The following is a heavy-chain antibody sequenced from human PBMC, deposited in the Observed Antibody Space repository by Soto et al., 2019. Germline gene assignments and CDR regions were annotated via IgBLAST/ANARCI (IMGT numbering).Heavy chain of an antibody. D-gene: IGHD6-19*01. V-gene: IGHV3-30-3*01. CDR3: ARAPGRISSGWYMDV. J-gene: IGHJ6*03. CDR1: GFTFSSYA. Sequence: SGGSLRLSCAASGFTFSSYAMHWVRQAPGKGLEWVAVISYDGSNKYYADSVKGRFTISRDNSKNTLYLQMNSLRAEDTAVYYCARAPGRISSGWYMDVWGQGTTVTVSS. CDR2: ISYDGSNK.